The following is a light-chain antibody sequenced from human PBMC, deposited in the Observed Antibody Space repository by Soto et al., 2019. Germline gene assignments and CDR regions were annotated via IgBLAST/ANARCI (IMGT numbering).Light chain of an antibody. Sequence: EIVLTQSPGTLSLSPGERATLSCRASQSVSNNYLAWYQQKPSQAPRLLIYGASNRATGIPDRFSGSGSGTDFTLTISRLEPEAFAVYYCQQYGSSGTFGQGTKVEIK. J-gene: IGKJ1*01. V-gene: IGKV3-20*01. CDR1: QSVSNNY. CDR2: GAS. CDR3: QQYGSSGT.